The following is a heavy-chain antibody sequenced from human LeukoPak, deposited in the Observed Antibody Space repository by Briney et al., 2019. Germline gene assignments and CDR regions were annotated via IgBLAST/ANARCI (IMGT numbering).Heavy chain of an antibody. V-gene: IGHV3-30*04. CDR2: ISFDGNSK. J-gene: IGHJ4*02. D-gene: IGHD3-10*01. Sequence: GGSLGLSCAASGFNFNNCALHWVRQAPGKGLEWVAFISFDGNSKYYVDSVKGRFTISRDNSKDTLFLQMNSLRAEDTAMYYCARDRVTMFRGVGYWGQGTLVTVSS. CDR1: GFNFNNCA. CDR3: ARDRVTMFRGVGY.